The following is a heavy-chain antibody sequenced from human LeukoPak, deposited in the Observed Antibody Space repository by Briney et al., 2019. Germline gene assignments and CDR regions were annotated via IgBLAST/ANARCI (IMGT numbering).Heavy chain of an antibody. CDR1: GWTFSSYY. Sequence: PGRSLRLSCAASGWTFSSYYMHWVRQAPGKGLEWVALISPDGGIKYYGDSVRGRFTTSRDNSENTLYLQMISLRPDHTPVYYWAKGGEQKTLRCGVDNWGQGTLVTVSS. D-gene: IGHD5-12*01. CDR3: AKGGEQKTLRCGVDN. V-gene: IGHV3-30*18. J-gene: IGHJ4*02. CDR2: ISPDGGIK.